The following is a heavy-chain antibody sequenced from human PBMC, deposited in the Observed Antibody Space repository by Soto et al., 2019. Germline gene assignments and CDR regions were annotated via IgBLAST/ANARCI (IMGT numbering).Heavy chain of an antibody. CDR2: IYCGGTT. J-gene: IGHJ3*01. D-gene: IGHD3-3*01. Sequence: EEQLVETGGGLIQPGGSLRLSCAVSGFTVIRDYMNWVRQAPGKGLEWVSVIYCGGTTYHADSVKGRFTISRDNSGNTLFRKMNSLRAEDTAMYYCARSTEWNAFDLWGQGTMVTVSS. V-gene: IGHV3-53*02. CDR1: GFTVIRDY. CDR3: ARSTEWNAFDL.